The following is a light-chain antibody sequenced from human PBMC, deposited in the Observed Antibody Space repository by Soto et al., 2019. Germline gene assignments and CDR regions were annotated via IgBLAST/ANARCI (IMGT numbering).Light chain of an antibody. CDR1: QGISSY. J-gene: IGKJ3*01. Sequence: IPLTQSPSSLSASVGDRVTITCRASQGISSYLAWYQQKPGKAPKLLIYAASTLQSGVPSRFSGSGSGTDFTLTISSLQPEDFATYYCQQFNSYPRTFGPGTKVDIK. CDR3: QQFNSYPRT. V-gene: IGKV1-9*01. CDR2: AAS.